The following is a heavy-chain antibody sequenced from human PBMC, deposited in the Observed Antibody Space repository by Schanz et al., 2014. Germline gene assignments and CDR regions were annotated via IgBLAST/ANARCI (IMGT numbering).Heavy chain of an antibody. CDR2: ISPYTGNT. Sequence: QVQLVQSGAEVRKPGASVKVSCKASGGTFNSYTINWVRQAPGQGLEWMGRISPYTGNTHYFDKMEGRVTMTTDTSTSTAYMELRSLRSDDTAMYYCATTWGYCTATACQILEVLDVWGQGTMVTVSS. CDR1: GGTFNSYT. D-gene: IGHD2-8*02. V-gene: IGHV1-18*01. CDR3: ATTWGYCTATACQILEVLDV. J-gene: IGHJ3*01.